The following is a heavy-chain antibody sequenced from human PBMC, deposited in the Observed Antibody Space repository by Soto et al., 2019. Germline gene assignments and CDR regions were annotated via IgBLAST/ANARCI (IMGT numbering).Heavy chain of an antibody. CDR2: ISGSGDTT. D-gene: IGHD4-17*01. CDR1: GFTFKNYA. V-gene: IGHV3-23*01. Sequence: HPGGSLRLSCAASGFTFKNYAMNWVRQAPGRGLEWVSCISGSGDTTYYADSVRDRFTISRDSSTNTLYLQMNSLRADDTAVYYCAKADTGTNQVFHHWGQGTLVTVSS. CDR3: AKADTGTNQVFHH. J-gene: IGHJ4*02.